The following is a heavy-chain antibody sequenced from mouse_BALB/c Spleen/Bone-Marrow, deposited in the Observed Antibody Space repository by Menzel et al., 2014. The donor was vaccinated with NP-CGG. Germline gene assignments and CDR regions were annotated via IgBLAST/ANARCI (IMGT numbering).Heavy chain of an antibody. V-gene: IGHV1S132*01. CDR3: GSRGLRRTRDY. CDR2: IFTGGVSI. Sequence: SGAELVKPGASVKLSCKTSGYTFTSYWIQWVKQRPGQGLEWIGEIFTGGVSIYYNEKFEGKAALTIDKSSSPPSITLSNLPCEASGVYFGGSRGLRRTRDYWAKGTSVPVSS. J-gene: IGHJ4*01. D-gene: IGHD2-4*01. CDR1: GYTFTSYW.